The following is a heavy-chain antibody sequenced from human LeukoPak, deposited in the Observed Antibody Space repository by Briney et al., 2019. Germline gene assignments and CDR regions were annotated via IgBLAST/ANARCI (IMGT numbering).Heavy chain of an antibody. V-gene: IGHV4-31*03. J-gene: IGHJ6*02. D-gene: IGHD1-26*01. CDR2: IYYSGST. Sequence: PSQTLSLTCTVSGGSISSGGYYWRWIRQHPGKGLEWIGYIYYSGSTYYNPSLKSRVTILVDTSKNQFSLKLSSVTAADTAVYYCARAWETYYYGMDVWGQGTTVTVSS. CDR3: ARAWETYYYGMDV. CDR1: GGSISSGGYY.